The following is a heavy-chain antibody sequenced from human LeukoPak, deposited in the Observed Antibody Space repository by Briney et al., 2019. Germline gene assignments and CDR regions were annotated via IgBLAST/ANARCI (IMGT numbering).Heavy chain of an antibody. V-gene: IGHV4-59*01. CDR3: ARETVPPDGAFDI. J-gene: IGHJ3*02. Sequence: SETLSLTCTVSGGSISSYYWSWIRQPPGKGLAWIGYIYYSGSTDYNPSLKSRVTISVDTSKNQFSLKLSSVTAADTAVYYCARETVPPDGAFDIWGQGTMVTVSS. CDR1: GGSISSYY. D-gene: IGHD2-2*01. CDR2: IYYSGST.